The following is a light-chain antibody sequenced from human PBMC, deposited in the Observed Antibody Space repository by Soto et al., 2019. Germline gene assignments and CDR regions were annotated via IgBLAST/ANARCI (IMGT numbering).Light chain of an antibody. CDR1: XXXVGGYNY. CDR2: DVS. J-gene: IGLJ1*01. CDR3: SSWTSSSTYV. Sequence: QSALTQPASVSGSXGXSITIXXXXXXXXVGGYNYVSWYQQYPGKAPKLMIYDVSNRPSGVSNRFSGSKSVNTASLTISGLQAEDEADYYCSSWTSSSTYVFGTGTKLTVL. V-gene: IGLV2-14*01.